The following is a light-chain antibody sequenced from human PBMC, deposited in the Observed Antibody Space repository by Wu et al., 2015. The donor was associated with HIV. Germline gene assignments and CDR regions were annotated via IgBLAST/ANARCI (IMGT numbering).Light chain of an antibody. J-gene: IGKJ1*01. V-gene: IGKV3-20*01. CDR2: SAS. CDR1: ESVSTN. CDR3: QQYGSSPGT. Sequence: ETVMTQSPATLSVSPGERATLSCRATESVSTNLAWYQQKPGQRPRLLIYSASTRATGIPDRFSGSGSGTDFTLTISRLEPEDFAVYYCQQYGSSPGTFGQGTKVEI.